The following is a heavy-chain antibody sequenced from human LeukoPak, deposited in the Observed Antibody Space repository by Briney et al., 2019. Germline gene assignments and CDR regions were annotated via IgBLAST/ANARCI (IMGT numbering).Heavy chain of an antibody. D-gene: IGHD1-26*01. V-gene: IGHV4-31*03. CDR1: GGSISSGGYY. Sequence: KPSETLSFTCTVSGGSISSGGYYWSWIRQHPGKGLEWIGYIYYSGSTYYNPSLKSRVTISVDTSKNQFSLKLSSVTAADTAVYYCARVSGSSADYWGQGTLVTVSS. CDR3: ARVSGSSADY. J-gene: IGHJ4*02. CDR2: IYYSGST.